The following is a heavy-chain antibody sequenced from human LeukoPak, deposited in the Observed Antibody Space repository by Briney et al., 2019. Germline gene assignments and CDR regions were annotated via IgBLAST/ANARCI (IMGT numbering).Heavy chain of an antibody. CDR2: INPGSGGT. D-gene: IGHD1-26*01. CDR3: AREQGGSGTYGVDY. V-gene: IGHV1-2*06. Sequence: ASVKVSCKASGGTFSSYAISWVRQAPGQGLEWMGRINPGSGGTNYAQKFQGRVAMTRDTSISTAYMELSGLRSDDTAVYYCAREQGGSGTYGVDYWGQGTLVTVSS. J-gene: IGHJ4*02. CDR1: GGTFSSYA.